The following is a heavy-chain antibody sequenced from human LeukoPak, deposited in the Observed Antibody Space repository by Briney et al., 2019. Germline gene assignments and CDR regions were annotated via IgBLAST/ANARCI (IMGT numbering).Heavy chain of an antibody. J-gene: IGHJ4*02. CDR2: IKQDGSEK. CDR1: GFTFSSYG. V-gene: IGHV3-7*01. D-gene: IGHD3-22*01. CDR3: ARARITMIVDY. Sequence: PGGSLRLSCAASGFTFSSYGMSWVRQAPGKGLEWVANIKQDGSEKYYVDSVKGRFTISRDNAKNSLYLQMNSLRAEDTAVYYCARARITMIVDYWGQGTLVTVSS.